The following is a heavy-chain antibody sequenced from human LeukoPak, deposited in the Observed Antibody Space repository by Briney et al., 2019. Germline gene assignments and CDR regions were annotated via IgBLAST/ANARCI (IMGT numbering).Heavy chain of an antibody. D-gene: IGHD6-19*01. CDR1: GFTFSGSA. Sequence: GGSLRLSCAASGFTFSGSAMHWVRQASGKGLEWVGRIRSKANSYATAYAASVKGRFAISRDDSKNTAYLQMNSLKTEDTAVYYCTTWWQWLRAYWGQGTLVTVSS. CDR3: TTWWQWLRAY. V-gene: IGHV3-73*01. CDR2: IRSKANSYAT. J-gene: IGHJ4*02.